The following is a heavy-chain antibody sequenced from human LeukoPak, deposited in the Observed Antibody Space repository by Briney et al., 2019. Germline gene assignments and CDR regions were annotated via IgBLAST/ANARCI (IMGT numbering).Heavy chain of an antibody. D-gene: IGHD3-10*01. J-gene: IGHJ4*02. CDR1: GGSISSSSYY. CDR2: IYYSGST. CDR3: ARDRGSYGSGSYLYYFDY. V-gene: IGHV4-39*07. Sequence: SETLSLTCTVSGGSISSSSYYWGWIRQPPGKRLEWTGSIYYSGSTYYNPSLKSRVTISVDTSKNQFSLKLSSVTAADTAVYYCARDRGSYGSGSYLYYFDYWGQGTLVTVSS.